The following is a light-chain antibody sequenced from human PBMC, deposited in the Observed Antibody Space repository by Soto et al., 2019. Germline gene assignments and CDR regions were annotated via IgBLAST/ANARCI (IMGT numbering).Light chain of an antibody. Sequence: DIVMTQSPDSLAVSLGERATINCKFSQSVLYTSNKKNYFAWYQQKPGQPPKLLIYWASTRESGVPDRFSGSGSGKDFTLTISSLQAEDVAVYYCQQYYGTPWTFGQGTKVEI. CDR2: WAS. CDR3: QQYYGTPWT. V-gene: IGKV4-1*01. CDR1: QSVLYTSNKKNY. J-gene: IGKJ1*01.